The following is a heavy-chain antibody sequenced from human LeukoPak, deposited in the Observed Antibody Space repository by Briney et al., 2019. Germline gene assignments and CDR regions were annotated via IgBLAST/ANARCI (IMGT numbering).Heavy chain of an antibody. CDR1: GGSISSYY. Sequence: SETLSLTCTVSGGSISSYYWSWIRQPPGKGLEWVGYIYYSGSTNYNPSLKSRVTISVDTSKNQFSLKLSSVTAADTAVYYCARGPSADDFDYWGQGTLVTVSS. CDR3: ARGPSADDFDY. CDR2: IYYSGST. V-gene: IGHV4-59*01. J-gene: IGHJ4*02.